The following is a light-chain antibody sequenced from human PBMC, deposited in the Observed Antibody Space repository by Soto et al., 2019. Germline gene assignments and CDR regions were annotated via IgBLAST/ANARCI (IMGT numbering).Light chain of an antibody. J-gene: IGKJ1*01. Sequence: EIVLTQSPGTLSLSPGERATLSCRASQSVSSNHLAWYQQKPGQAPRLLIYGAFNRATGIPDRFSGSGSGTDFTLTISRLEPEDFAVYHCQQYGSSGTFGQGNKV. CDR3: QQYGSSGT. V-gene: IGKV3-20*01. CDR2: GAF. CDR1: QSVSSNH.